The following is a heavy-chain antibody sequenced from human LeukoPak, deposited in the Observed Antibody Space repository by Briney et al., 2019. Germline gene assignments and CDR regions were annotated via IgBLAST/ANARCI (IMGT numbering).Heavy chain of an antibody. CDR3: ARVSKVRGVTQYNWFDP. J-gene: IGHJ5*02. CDR1: GGTFSSYA. V-gene: IGHV1-69*13. D-gene: IGHD3-10*01. CDR2: IIPIFGTA. Sequence: SVKVSCKASGGTFSSYAISWVRQAPGQGLEWMGGIIPIFGTANYAQKFQGRVTITADESTSTAYMELSSLRSEDTAVYYCARVSKVRGVTQYNWFDPWGQGTLVTVSS.